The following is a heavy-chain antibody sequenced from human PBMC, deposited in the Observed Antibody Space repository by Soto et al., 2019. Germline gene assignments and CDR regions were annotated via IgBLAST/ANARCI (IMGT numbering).Heavy chain of an antibody. CDR2: IYYSGST. J-gene: IGHJ6*02. Sequence: SETLSLTCTVSGDSISSYYWSWIRQPPGKGLEWIGYIYYSGSTNCNPSLKSRVTISVDTSKNQFSLNLSSVTAADTAVYYCASSSIAAAGFYYYGMDVWGRGTTVTV. CDR1: GDSISSYY. CDR3: ASSSIAAAGFYYYGMDV. V-gene: IGHV4-59*01. D-gene: IGHD6-13*01.